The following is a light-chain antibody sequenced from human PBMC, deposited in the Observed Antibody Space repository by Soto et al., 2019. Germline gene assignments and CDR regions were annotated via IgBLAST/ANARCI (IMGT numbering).Light chain of an antibody. CDR3: QQYNTHISKT. V-gene: IGKV3-15*01. Sequence: EIVMTQSPATLSVSPGERATLSCRASQSVSSNLAWYQQKPGQAPRLLIYGASTRATGIPARFSGSGSGTEFTLTISSLQSEDFATYYCQQYNTHISKTFGQGTKLEIK. CDR2: GAS. CDR1: QSVSSN. J-gene: IGKJ2*01.